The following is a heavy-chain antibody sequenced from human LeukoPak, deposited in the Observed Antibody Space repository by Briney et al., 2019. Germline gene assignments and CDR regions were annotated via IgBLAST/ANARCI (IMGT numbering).Heavy chain of an antibody. CDR2: IYHSGST. CDR3: ARGMRSGSYPYYYYGMDV. D-gene: IGHD1-26*01. V-gene: IGHV4-38-2*02. J-gene: IGHJ6*02. CDR1: GYSISSGYY. Sequence: PSETLSLTCTVSGYSISSGYYWGWIRQPPGKGLEWIGSIYHSGSTYYNPSLKSRVTISVDTSENQFSLKLSSVTAADTAVYYCARGMRSGSYPYYYYGMDVWGQGTTVTVSS.